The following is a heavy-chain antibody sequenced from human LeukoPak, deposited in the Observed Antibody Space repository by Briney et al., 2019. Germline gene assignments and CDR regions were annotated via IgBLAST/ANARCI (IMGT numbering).Heavy chain of an antibody. J-gene: IGHJ5*02. CDR3: ARGGSYGTASWFDP. D-gene: IGHD3-16*01. CDR1: GYSISSGYY. V-gene: IGHV4-38-2*02. Sequence: SETLSLTCTVSGYSISSGYYWGWIRQPPGKGLEWTGSIYHSGSTYYYPSLKSRVTVSVDTSKNQFSLKLSSVTAADTAVYYCARGGSYGTASWFDPWGQGTLVTVSS. CDR2: IYHSGST.